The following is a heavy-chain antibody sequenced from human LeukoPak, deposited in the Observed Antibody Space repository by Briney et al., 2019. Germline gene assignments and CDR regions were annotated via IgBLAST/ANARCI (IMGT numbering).Heavy chain of an antibody. CDR1: GFTFSSYD. Sequence: PGGSLRLSCAASGFTFSSYDMHWVRQATGKGLEWVSAIGTAGDTYYPGSVKGRFTISRENAKNSLYLEMNSLRAEDTAVYYCAREIVSAVAGNFDCWGQGTLVTVSS. V-gene: IGHV3-13*01. J-gene: IGHJ4*02. CDR2: IGTAGDT. CDR3: AREIVSAVAGNFDC. D-gene: IGHD6-19*01.